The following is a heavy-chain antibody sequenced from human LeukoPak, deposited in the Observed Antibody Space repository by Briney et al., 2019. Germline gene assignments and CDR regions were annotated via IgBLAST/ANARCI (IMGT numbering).Heavy chain of an antibody. J-gene: IGHJ3*02. D-gene: IGHD2-21*01. CDR2: IYYSGTT. CDR3: ARRVYHDSGACHSDAFDI. CDR1: GGSISSYY. Sequence: SETLSLTCTVSGGSISSYYWSWIRQPPGKGLEWIGYIYYSGTTNYNPSLKSRVAISIDTSKSQLSLKLSSVSAADTAVYYCARRVYHDSGACHSDAFDIWARGTMVTVSS. V-gene: IGHV4-59*08.